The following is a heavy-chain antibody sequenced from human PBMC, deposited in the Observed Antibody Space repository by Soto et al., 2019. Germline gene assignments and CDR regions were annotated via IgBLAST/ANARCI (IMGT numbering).Heavy chain of an antibody. CDR2: IGAYMGKT. J-gene: IGHJ6*02. V-gene: IGHV1-18*04. CDR3: ARGSGWFPPLIYYGLDV. CDR1: NFTFTSYG. Sequence: QVQLVQSGPEVKNPGASVKVSCKASNFTFTSYGITWVRQAPGQGLEWMGWIGAYMGKTNYAQRLQGRGTLTTDTSTSTAHVELRSLRSDDPAVYYCARGSGWFPPLIYYGLDVWGQGTTVIVSS. D-gene: IGHD6-19*01.